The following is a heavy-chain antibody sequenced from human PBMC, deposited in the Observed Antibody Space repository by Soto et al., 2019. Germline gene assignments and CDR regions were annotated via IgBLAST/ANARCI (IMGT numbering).Heavy chain of an antibody. CDR1: GLSFTDST. CDR2: LRYDGRNK. J-gene: IGHJ4*02. CDR3: AREPDYSGPVFDS. Sequence: QVQLVESGGGVVQPGRSLRLSCTASGLSFTDSTIHWVRQAPGKGLEWVAALRYDGRNKYYADSVKGRFSISRDNSKNRWEMNPLGGEDTAVYYWAREPDYSGPVFDSGGQGPLVPVPS. V-gene: IGHV3-30*04. D-gene: IGHD5-12*01.